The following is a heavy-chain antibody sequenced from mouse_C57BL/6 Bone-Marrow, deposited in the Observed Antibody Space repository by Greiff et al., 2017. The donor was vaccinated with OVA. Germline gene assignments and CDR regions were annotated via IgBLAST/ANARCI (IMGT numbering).Heavy chain of an antibody. CDR3: ARAFYYGLYFDY. CDR1: GYSITSGYY. Sequence: VQLKQSGPGLVKPSQSLSLTCSVTGYSITSGYYWNWIRQFPGNKLEWMGYISYDGSNNYNPSLKNRISITRDTSKNQFFLKLNSVTTEDTATYYCARAFYYGLYFDYWGQGTTLTVSS. V-gene: IGHV3-6*01. D-gene: IGHD1-1*01. J-gene: IGHJ2*01. CDR2: ISYDGSN.